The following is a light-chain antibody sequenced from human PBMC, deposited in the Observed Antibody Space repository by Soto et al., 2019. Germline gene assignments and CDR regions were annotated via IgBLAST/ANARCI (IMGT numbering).Light chain of an antibody. CDR2: DAA. CDR1: QDIGPW. Sequence: DIQMTQSPSTLSASVGDRVTITCQASQDIGPWLAWYQQKPGKAPKLLISDAASLQSGVPSRFSGDRSGTEFTLTINRLQAEDVATYFCQQFRNSWTFGQGTRVEIK. CDR3: QQFRNSWT. J-gene: IGKJ1*01. V-gene: IGKV1-5*01.